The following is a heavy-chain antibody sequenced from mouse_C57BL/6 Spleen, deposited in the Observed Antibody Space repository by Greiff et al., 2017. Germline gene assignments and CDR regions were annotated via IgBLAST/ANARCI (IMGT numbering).Heavy chain of an antibody. J-gene: IGHJ1*03. D-gene: IGHD1-1*01. Sequence: EVHLVESGGGLVKPGGSLKLSCAASGFTFSSYTMSWVRQTPEKRLEWVATISGGGGNTYYPDSVKGRFTISRDNAKNTLYLQMSSLRSEDTALYYCARQRVTTVVAWYFDVWGTGTTVTVSS. CDR1: GFTFSSYT. CDR3: ARQRVTTVVAWYFDV. V-gene: IGHV5-9*01. CDR2: ISGGGGNT.